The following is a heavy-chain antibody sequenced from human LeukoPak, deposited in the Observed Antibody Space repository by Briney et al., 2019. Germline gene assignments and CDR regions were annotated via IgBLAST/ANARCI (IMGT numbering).Heavy chain of an antibody. CDR2: INPNTGGT. CDR1: GYSLTGYY. D-gene: IGHD2-2*01. J-gene: IGHJ3*01. V-gene: IGHV1-2*02. Sequence: VASVKVSCKASGYSLTGYYMHLVRQAPGQGLEYMGWINPNTGGTSYAPKFQDRVTMTRDTSTSTAYMELSSLRSDDTAVYYCARESIVPAADDAFDLWGQGTMVTVSS. CDR3: ARESIVPAADDAFDL.